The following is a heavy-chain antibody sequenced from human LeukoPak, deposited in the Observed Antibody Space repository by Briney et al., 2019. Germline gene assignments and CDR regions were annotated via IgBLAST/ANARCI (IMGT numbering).Heavy chain of an antibody. V-gene: IGHV1-2*02. J-gene: IGHJ6*02. CDR1: GYRFTDYY. Sequence: GASVKVSCKASGYRFTDYYIYWGRQAPGQGLEWMGWIGPNTGGTHYAQNFQGRVSMARDTSISTAYMELGSLTSDDTAVYYCAKGHYGMDVWGQGTTVTVSS. CDR3: AKGHYGMDV. CDR2: IGPNTGGT.